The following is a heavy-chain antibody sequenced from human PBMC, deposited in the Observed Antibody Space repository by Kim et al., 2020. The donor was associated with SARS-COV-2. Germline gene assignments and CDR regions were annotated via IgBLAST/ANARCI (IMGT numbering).Heavy chain of an antibody. CDR2: IYPGDSDT. J-gene: IGHJ3*02. V-gene: IGHV5-51*01. CDR3: ARHRSIPLAGDRRHHAAFDI. CDR1: GYSFTSYW. D-gene: IGHD7-27*01. Sequence: GESLKISCKGSGYSFTSYWIGWVRQMPGKGLEWMGIIYPGDSDTRYSPSFQGQVTISADKSISTAYLQWSSLKASDTAMYYCARHRSIPLAGDRRHHAAFDIWGQGTMVTVSS.